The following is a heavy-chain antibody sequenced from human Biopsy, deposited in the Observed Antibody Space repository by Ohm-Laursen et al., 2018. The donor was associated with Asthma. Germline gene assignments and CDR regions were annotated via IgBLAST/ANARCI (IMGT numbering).Heavy chain of an antibody. CDR1: GGTFNTYA. V-gene: IGHV1-69*13. D-gene: IGHD2-2*01. CDR3: ARKAGSCISRTCYSLDF. J-gene: IGHJ6*02. Sequence: GASVKVSCKFLGGTFNTYAIHWVRQAPGQRLEWMGGINSVFGTTNYPQKFQGRVTITADDSTSTVYMELSSLRSEDTAVYYCARKAGSCISRTCYSLDFWGQGTMVTVSS. CDR2: INSVFGTT.